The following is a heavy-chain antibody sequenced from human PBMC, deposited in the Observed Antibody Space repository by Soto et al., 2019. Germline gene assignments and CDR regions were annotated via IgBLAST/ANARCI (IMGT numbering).Heavy chain of an antibody. CDR2: TFYRSKWYN. CDR1: GDSVSSNSAA. D-gene: IGHD3-22*01. J-gene: IGHJ5*02. V-gene: IGHV6-1*01. Sequence: SQTLSLTCAISGDSVSSNSAAWNWIRQFPSRGLEWLGRTFYRSKWYNDYAVSVKSRITINPDTSKNQFSLHLDSVTPEDTAVYYCARTYYSDRSGYYPYNWFDPWGQGTLVTVSS. CDR3: ARTYYSDRSGYYPYNWFDP.